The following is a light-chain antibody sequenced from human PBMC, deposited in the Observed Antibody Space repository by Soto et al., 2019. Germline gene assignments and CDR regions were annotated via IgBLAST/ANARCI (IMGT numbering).Light chain of an antibody. CDR1: QDINSY. CDR3: QQYNIYPLT. Sequence: DVQMTQSPYSLSASVGDRVTITCRASQDINSYLAWYQQKPGNAPKSLIYAASSLQTGVPSRFSGSASGTDFTLTISNLQPEDSATYYCQQYNIYPLTFGGGTKVEIK. V-gene: IGKV1D-16*01. J-gene: IGKJ4*01. CDR2: AAS.